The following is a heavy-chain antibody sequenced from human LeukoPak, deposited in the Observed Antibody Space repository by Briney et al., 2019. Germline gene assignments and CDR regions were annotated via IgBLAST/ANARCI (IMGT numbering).Heavy chain of an antibody. V-gene: IGHV4-39*07. Sequence: SKTLSLTCIVSGDSISSRSHHHWGWIRQPPEKGLEWIASIYYSGATYCNPSLKSRVTMSLDTSKNQFSLRLNSVTAADTAIYYCARDFYDSSGPTNWFDPWGQGTLVTVSS. CDR1: GDSISSRSHH. CDR2: IYYSGAT. J-gene: IGHJ5*02. CDR3: ARDFYDSSGPTNWFDP. D-gene: IGHD3-22*01.